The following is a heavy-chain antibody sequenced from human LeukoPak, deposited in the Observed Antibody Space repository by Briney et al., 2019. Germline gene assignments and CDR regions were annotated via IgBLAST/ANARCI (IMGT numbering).Heavy chain of an antibody. CDR3: AISLGLSDTYWDF. CDR1: GYSFTTYW. J-gene: IGHJ4*02. V-gene: IGHV5-51*01. CDR2: IYPGDSDA. D-gene: IGHD2-8*02. Sequence: GESLKISCKASGYSFTTYWISWVRQMPGKGLEWMGIIYPGDSDARYNPSFQGQVTISVDTSITTAHLQWNSLKASDTAIYYCAISLGLSDTYWDFWGQGTLVTVTS.